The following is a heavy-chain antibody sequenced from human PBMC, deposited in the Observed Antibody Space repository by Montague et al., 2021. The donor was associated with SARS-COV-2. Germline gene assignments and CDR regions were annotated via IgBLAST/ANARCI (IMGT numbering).Heavy chain of an antibody. CDR2: ISSSSSYI. CDR1: GFTFSSYS. V-gene: IGHV3-21*01. D-gene: IGHD3-9*01. Sequence: SLRLSCAASGFTFSSYSMNWVRQAPGKGLEWVSSISSSSSYIYYADSVKGRFTISRDNAKNSLYLQMNNLRAEDTAVYYCARDPYSDILTGYYYYWGQGTLVTVSS. J-gene: IGHJ4*02. CDR3: ARDPYSDILTGYYYY.